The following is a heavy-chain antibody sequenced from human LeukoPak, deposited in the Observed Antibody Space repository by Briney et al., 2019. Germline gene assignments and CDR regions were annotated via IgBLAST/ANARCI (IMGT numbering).Heavy chain of an antibody. D-gene: IGHD3-10*01. Sequence: SETLSLTCTVSGGSISSYYWSWIRQPAGKGLEWIGRIYTSGSTNYNPSLKSRVTMSVDTSKNQFSLKLSSVAAADTAVYYCARERTVLGVIFRSDAFDIWGQGTMVTVSS. J-gene: IGHJ3*02. CDR3: ARERTVLGVIFRSDAFDI. V-gene: IGHV4-4*07. CDR1: GGSISSYY. CDR2: IYTSGST.